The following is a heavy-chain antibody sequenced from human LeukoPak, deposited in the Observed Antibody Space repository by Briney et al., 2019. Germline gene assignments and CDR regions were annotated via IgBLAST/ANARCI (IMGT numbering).Heavy chain of an antibody. V-gene: IGHV4-59*01. Sequence: SETLSLTCTVSGGSISIYYWSWIRQPPGKGLEWIGYVYNSGSTDYNPSLKSRVTISADTSKNQFSLKLSSVIAADTAVYYCARHGLKDYDFWSGYYRETPVDYWGQGTLVTVSS. D-gene: IGHD3-3*01. CDR3: ARHGLKDYDFWSGYYRETPVDY. J-gene: IGHJ4*02. CDR2: VYNSGST. CDR1: GGSISIYY.